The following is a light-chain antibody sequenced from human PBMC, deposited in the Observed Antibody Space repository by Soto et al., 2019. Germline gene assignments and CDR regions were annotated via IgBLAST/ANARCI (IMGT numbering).Light chain of an antibody. CDR3: AAWDDSLDEYV. V-gene: IGLV1-44*01. Sequence: QSVLTQPPSASGTPGQRVTISCSGSASNIGSKSVNWYQQFPGTAPKLLIYSSIYQPSGVPARMSASKSGTSASLAISGLQSEDEADYYCAAWDDSLDEYVFGTGTKVTVL. J-gene: IGLJ1*01. CDR1: ASNIGSKS. CDR2: SSI.